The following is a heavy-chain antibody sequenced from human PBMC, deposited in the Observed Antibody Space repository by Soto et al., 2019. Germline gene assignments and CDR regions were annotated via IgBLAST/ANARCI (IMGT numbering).Heavy chain of an antibody. J-gene: IGHJ5*02. D-gene: IGHD2-2*02. Sequence: SETLPLTCTVSGGSISSYYWSWIRQPPGKGLEWIGYIYYSGSTNYNPSLKSRVTISVDTSKNQFSLKLSSVTAADTAVYYCARDLGYCSSTSCYTPYNWFDPWGQGTLVTVSS. CDR1: GGSISSYY. V-gene: IGHV4-59*01. CDR3: ARDLGYCSSTSCYTPYNWFDP. CDR2: IYYSGST.